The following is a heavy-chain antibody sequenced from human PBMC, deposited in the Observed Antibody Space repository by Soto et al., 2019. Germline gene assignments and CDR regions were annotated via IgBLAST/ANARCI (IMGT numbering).Heavy chain of an antibody. CDR2: INDSGNI. CDR1: GGSLSGYQ. J-gene: IGHJ6*03. V-gene: IGHV4-34*01. CDR3: ARGLILWFGELSRRGGYYYYMDV. Sequence: QVQLQQWGAGLLKPSETLSLTCAVYGGSLSGYQWSWIRQTPGKGLEWIGEINDSGNINYNPSLKSRVTIFLDTSKKQISLKLSSVTAADTAVYYCARGLILWFGELSRRGGYYYYMDVWGKGTTVIVSS. D-gene: IGHD3-10*01.